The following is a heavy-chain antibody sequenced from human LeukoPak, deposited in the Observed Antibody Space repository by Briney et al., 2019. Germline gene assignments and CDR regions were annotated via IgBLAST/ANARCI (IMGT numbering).Heavy chain of an antibody. D-gene: IGHD2/OR15-2a*01. Sequence: GGSLRLSCAGSGFSFSSNTMSWVRQASGRGLEWVSAISNNGGRTDYADSVKGRFTISRDNSKSTLYLHMDSLRAEDTAVYYCARDEDTSALSEYWGQGTLVTVSS. CDR3: ARDEDTSALSEY. CDR1: GFSFSSNT. V-gene: IGHV3-23*01. J-gene: IGHJ4*02. CDR2: ISNNGGRT.